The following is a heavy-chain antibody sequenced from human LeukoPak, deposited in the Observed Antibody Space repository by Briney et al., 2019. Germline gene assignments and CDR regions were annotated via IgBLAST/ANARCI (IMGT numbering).Heavy chain of an antibody. CDR3: AREKPDGAYSSSWSYFDY. V-gene: IGHV3-66*01. D-gene: IGHD6-13*01. CDR1: GFTVSSNY. Sequence: GGSLRLSCAASGFTVSSNYMSWVRQAPGKGLEWVSVIYSGGSTYYADSVKGRFTISRDNSKNTLYLQMNSLRAEDTAVYYCAREKPDGAYSSSWSYFDYWGQATLVTGSS. J-gene: IGHJ4*02. CDR2: IYSGGST.